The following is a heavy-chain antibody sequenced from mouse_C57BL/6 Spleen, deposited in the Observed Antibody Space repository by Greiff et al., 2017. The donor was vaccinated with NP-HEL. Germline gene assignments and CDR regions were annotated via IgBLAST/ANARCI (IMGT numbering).Heavy chain of an antibody. CDR3: ARGHYGSPFDY. CDR2: IYPRDGST. V-gene: IGHV1-85*01. Sequence: QVHVKQSGPELVKPGASVKLSCKASGYTFTSYDINWVKQRPGQGLEWIGWIYPRDGSTKYNEKFKGKATLTVDTSSSTAYMELHSLTSEDSAVYFCARGHYGSPFDYWGQGTTLTVSS. CDR1: GYTFTSYD. D-gene: IGHD1-1*01. J-gene: IGHJ2*01.